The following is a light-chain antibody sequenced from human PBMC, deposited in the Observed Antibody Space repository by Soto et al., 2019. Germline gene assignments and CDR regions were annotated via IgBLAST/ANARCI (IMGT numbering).Light chain of an antibody. CDR2: YDS. CDR3: QVWDSISDQYV. J-gene: IGLJ1*01. V-gene: IGLV3-21*04. CDR1: NIGSKS. Sequence: SYELTQPPSVSVAPGKTARITCGGNNIGSKSVHWYQQKPGQAPVLVIYYDSDRPSGIPERFSGSNSGNTATLTISRVEAGDEDDYYCQVWDSISDQYVFGTGTKVTVL.